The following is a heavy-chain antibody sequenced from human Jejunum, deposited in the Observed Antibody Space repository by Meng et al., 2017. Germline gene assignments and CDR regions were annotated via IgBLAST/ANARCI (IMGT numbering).Heavy chain of an antibody. Sequence: QVKLQQWGAGLLKPSETLSLTCAVYGGSISDYYWTWNRQPPGEGLEWIGEINESGSTNYNPSLKSRVTISVDTSKGQFYLRVSSVTAADTAVYYCARGNEYSNYGADFWGQGTRVTSAS. CDR1: GGSISDYY. CDR2: INESGST. V-gene: IGHV4-34*01. J-gene: IGHJ4*02. CDR3: ARGNEYSNYGADF. D-gene: IGHD4-11*01.